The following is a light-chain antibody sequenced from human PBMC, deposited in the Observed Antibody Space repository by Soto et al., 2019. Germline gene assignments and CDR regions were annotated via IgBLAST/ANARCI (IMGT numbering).Light chain of an antibody. CDR2: RNN. J-gene: IGLJ2*01. Sequence: QSLLTQPPSASGTPGQGVTISCSGSTSNIGSNYVYWYQQLPGTAPKLLIYRNNQRPSGVPDRFSGSKSGTSASLAISGLRSDDEADYYCSSYTNSDTLVFGGGTKLTVL. V-gene: IGLV1-47*01. CDR3: SSYTNSDTLV. CDR1: TSNIGSNY.